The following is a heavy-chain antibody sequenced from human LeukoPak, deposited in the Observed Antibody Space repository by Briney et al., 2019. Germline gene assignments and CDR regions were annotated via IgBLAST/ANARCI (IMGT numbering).Heavy chain of an antibody. CDR3: VGSIASRGSEY. V-gene: IGHV3-23*01. Sequence: PGGSLSLSCEASGFTFSDYGMGWVRQAPGKGLEWVSIISGRGDKTYYADSVKGRFTVSRDNAKNTVYLQMNNLRVDDTAMYYCVGSIASRGSEYWGQGALVTVSS. CDR1: GFTFSDYG. D-gene: IGHD6-6*01. J-gene: IGHJ4*02. CDR2: ISGRGDKT.